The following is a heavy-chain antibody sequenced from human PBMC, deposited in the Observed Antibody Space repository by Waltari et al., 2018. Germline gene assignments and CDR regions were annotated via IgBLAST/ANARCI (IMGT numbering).Heavy chain of an antibody. Sequence: QVQLQESGPGLVKPSETLSLTCTVSGGSISRHYWSWIRQPPGKGLEWIGYIYYSGSTNYNPALKSRVTRSVDTSKNQFSRKLSSVTAADTAVYYCASTYYYDSSGYYYVYWGQGTLVTVSS. V-gene: IGHV4-59*11. CDR2: IYYSGST. CDR1: GGSISRHY. CDR3: ASTYYYDSSGYYYVY. J-gene: IGHJ4*02. D-gene: IGHD3-22*01.